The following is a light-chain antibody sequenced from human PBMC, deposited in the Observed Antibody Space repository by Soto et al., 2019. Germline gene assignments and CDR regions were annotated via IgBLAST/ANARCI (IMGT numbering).Light chain of an antibody. Sequence: QSALAQPASVSGSPGQSIAISCTGTSSDVGGYNYVSWYQQHPGKAPKLMVYDVSNRPSGVSNRFSGSKSGNTASLTISGLQAEDEAVYYCSSYTSSSTYGFGTGTKVTVL. CDR1: SSDVGGYNY. V-gene: IGLV2-14*01. J-gene: IGLJ1*01. CDR2: DVS. CDR3: SSYTSSSTYG.